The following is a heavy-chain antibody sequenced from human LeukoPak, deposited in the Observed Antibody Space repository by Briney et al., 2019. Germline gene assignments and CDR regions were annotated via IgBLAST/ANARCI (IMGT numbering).Heavy chain of an antibody. CDR3: AREGDSSGYFPY. CDR2: IYYSGST. V-gene: IGHV4-59*01. J-gene: IGHJ4*02. D-gene: IGHD3-22*01. CDR1: GGSISSYY. Sequence: SETLSLTCTVSGGSISSYYWSWIRQPPGKGLEWIGYIYYSGSTNYNPSLKSRVTISVDTSKNQFSLKLSSVTAADTAVYYCAREGDSSGYFPYWGQGTLVTVSS.